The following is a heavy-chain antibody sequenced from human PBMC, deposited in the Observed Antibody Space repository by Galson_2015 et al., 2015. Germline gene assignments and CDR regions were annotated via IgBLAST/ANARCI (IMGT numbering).Heavy chain of an antibody. CDR2: ISYDGSNK. D-gene: IGHD3-9*01. J-gene: IGHJ5*02. CDR3: ARDQLRYFDWLLFPAGQLKEYNWFDP. Sequence: SLRLSCAASGFTFSSYAMHWVRQAPGKGLEWVAVISYDGSNKYYADSVKGRFTISRDNSKNTLYLQMNSLRAEDTAVYYCARDQLRYFDWLLFPAGQLKEYNWFDPWGQGTLVTVSS. CDR1: GFTFSSYA. V-gene: IGHV3-30-3*01.